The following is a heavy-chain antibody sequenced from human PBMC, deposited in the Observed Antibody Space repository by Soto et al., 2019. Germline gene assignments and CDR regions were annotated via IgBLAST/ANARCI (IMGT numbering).Heavy chain of an antibody. J-gene: IGHJ4*02. CDR3: ARGGVDYYDSSGYYFSPYYFDY. D-gene: IGHD3-22*01. V-gene: IGHV4-30-2*01. CDR1: GGSISSGGYS. Sequence: SETLSLTCAVSGGSISSGGYSWSWIRQPPGKGLEWIGYIYHSGSTYYNPSLKSRVTISVDRSKNQFSLKLSSVTAADTAVYYCARGGVDYYDSSGYYFSPYYFDYWGQGTLVIVSS. CDR2: IYHSGST.